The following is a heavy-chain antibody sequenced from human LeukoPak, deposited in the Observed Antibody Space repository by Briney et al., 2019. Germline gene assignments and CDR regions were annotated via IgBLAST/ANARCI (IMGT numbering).Heavy chain of an antibody. V-gene: IGHV1-8*01. CDR3: ARGTGYRYCYHYYYYYYMDV. J-gene: IGHJ6*03. D-gene: IGHD5-18*01. CDR2: MNPNSGNT. Sequence: ASVKVSCKASGYTFTSYDINWVRQATGQGLEWMGWMNPNSGNTGYAQKFQGRVTMTRNTSISTAYMELSSLRSEDTAVYYCARGTGYRYCYHYYYYYYMDVWGKGTTVTVSS. CDR1: GYTFTSYD.